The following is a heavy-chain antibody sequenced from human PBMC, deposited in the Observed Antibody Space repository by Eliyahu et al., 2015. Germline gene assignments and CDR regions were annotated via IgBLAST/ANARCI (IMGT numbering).Heavy chain of an antibody. CDR3: AYDSSGYYPPLFDY. CDR1: GGSISSYY. V-gene: IGHV4-59*01. D-gene: IGHD3-22*01. J-gene: IGHJ4*02. Sequence: QVQLQESGPGLVKPSETLSLTCTVSGGSISSYYWSWIRQXPGKGLEWIGYXXYSGSTNYNPSLKSRVTISVDTSKNQFSLKLSSVTAADTAVYYCAYDSSGYYPPLFDYWGQGTLVTVSS. CDR2: XXYSGST.